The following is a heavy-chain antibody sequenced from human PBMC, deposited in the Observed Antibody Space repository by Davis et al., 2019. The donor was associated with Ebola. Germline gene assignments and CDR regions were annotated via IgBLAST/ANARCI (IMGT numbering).Heavy chain of an antibody. CDR1: GGTFSSYT. CDR2: ISAYNGNT. D-gene: IGHD2-15*01. Sequence: ASVKVSCKASGGTFSSYTISWVRQAPGQGLEWMGWISAYNGNTNYAQKFQGRVTMTTDTSTRTAYMELRSLRSDDTAVYYCARVGGSCYPCSDYWGQGTLVTVSS. J-gene: IGHJ4*02. V-gene: IGHV1-18*01. CDR3: ARVGGSCYPCSDY.